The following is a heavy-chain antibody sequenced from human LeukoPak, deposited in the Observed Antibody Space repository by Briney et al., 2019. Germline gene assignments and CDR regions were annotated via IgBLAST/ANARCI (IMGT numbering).Heavy chain of an antibody. CDR3: ARDGGSSWYFDY. D-gene: IGHD6-13*01. V-gene: IGHV3-74*01. CDR2: INSDGSST. J-gene: IGHJ4*02. CDR1: GFTFSSYW. Sequence: GRSLRLSCAASGFTFSSYWMHWVRQAPGKGRVWVARINSDGSSTSYADSVKGRCTISRDNAKHTLYMQMSSVRAEDTAVYYCARDGGSSWYFDYWGQGTLVTVSS.